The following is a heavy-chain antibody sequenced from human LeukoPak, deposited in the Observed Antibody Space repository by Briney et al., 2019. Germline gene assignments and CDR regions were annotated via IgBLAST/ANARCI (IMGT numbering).Heavy chain of an antibody. V-gene: IGHV3-30*03. Sequence: GGSLRLSCAASGFSISSHGMHWVRQAPGKGLEWLAVTSYDASKIFYGDSLQGRFTIPRENPDNTVSLEMNSLRPEDTAVHYCARDKTGWKMLDWHLDLWGRGTLVTVSS. CDR3: ARDKTGWKMLDWHLDL. CDR1: GFSISSHG. CDR2: TSYDASKI. D-gene: IGHD2-15*01. J-gene: IGHJ2*01.